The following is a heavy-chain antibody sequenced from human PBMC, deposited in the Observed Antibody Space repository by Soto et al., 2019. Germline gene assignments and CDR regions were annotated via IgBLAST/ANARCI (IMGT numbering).Heavy chain of an antibody. CDR1: GYSFTSYW. D-gene: IGHD6-13*01. CDR3: ARSAAPPDAFDI. CDR2: IYPGDSDT. J-gene: IGHJ3*02. V-gene: IGHV5-51*01. Sequence: PGESLTISGKCSGYSFTSYWIGWVRHMPGKGLEWMGIIYPGDSDTRYSPSFQGQVTISADKSISTAYLQWSSLKASDTAMYYCARSAAPPDAFDIWGQGTMVTVS.